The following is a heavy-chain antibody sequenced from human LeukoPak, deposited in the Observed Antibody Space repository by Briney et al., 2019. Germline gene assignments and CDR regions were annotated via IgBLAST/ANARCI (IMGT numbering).Heavy chain of an antibody. D-gene: IGHD3-3*01. CDR1: GFTFSSYA. CDR3: ARSDFWSGYYLSFDY. V-gene: IGHV3-30-3*01. J-gene: IGHJ4*02. Sequence: GRSLRLSCAASGFTFSSYAMHWVRQAPGKGLEWVAVISYDGSNKYYADSVKGRFTISRDNSKNTLYLQMNSLRAEDTAVYYCARSDFWSGYYLSFDYWSQGTLVTVSS. CDR2: ISYDGSNK.